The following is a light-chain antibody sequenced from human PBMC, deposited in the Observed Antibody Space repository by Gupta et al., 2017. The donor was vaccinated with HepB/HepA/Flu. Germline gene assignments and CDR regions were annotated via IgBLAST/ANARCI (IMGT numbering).Light chain of an antibody. V-gene: IGKV1-12*01. Sequence: IQITPSPSFVSASVGDRVTITCRASQGIYSWLAWYQQKPGGAPKLLIYSASTLQSGVPSRFSGSGSGTDFTLTITSLQPEDFATYYCQQTNRFPRTFGHGTRVEIK. CDR3: QQTNRFPRT. J-gene: IGKJ1*01. CDR1: QGIYSW. CDR2: SAS.